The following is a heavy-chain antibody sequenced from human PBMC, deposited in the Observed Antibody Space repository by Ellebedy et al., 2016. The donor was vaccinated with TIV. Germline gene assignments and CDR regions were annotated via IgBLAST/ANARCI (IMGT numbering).Heavy chain of an antibody. CDR2: IYSSGRA. CDR3: ARVGRSRLTLVRGVTRWFDP. Sequence: SETLSLXXTVSGTSVSNNNWNWIRQSPGKGLEWIGYIYSSGRAKYNPSLESRVTISGDTSKNQLSLKVTSVTAADTGIYYCARVGRSRLTLVRGVTRWFDPWGQGTLVTVSS. J-gene: IGHJ5*02. D-gene: IGHD3-10*01. CDR1: GTSVSNNN. V-gene: IGHV4-59*02.